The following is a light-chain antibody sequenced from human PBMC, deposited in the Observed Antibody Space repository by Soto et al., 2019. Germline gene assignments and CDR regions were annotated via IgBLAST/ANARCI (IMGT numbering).Light chain of an antibody. CDR1: QSISTW. CDR2: GAS. J-gene: IGKJ3*01. Sequence: TQSPSTLSASVGDRVTITCRASQSISTWLAWYQQKPGQAPRLLIYGASSRATGIPDRFSGSGSGTDFTLTISRLEPEDFAVYYCQQYGSSPPTFGPGTKVDIK. V-gene: IGKV3-20*01. CDR3: QQYGSSPPT.